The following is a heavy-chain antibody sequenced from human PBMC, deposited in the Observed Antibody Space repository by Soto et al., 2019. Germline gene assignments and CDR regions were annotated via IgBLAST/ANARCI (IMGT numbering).Heavy chain of an antibody. J-gene: IGHJ4*02. V-gene: IGHV3-33*01. CDR3: ARDGHDYDIDY. D-gene: IGHD3-16*01. CDR1: GFTFSSYG. CDR2: IWYDGSNK. Sequence: QVQLVESGGGVVQPGRSLRLSCAASGFTFSSYGMHWVRQAPGKGLGWVAVIWYDGSNKYYADSVKGRFTISRDNSKNTLYLQMSSMSAEATAIYYCARDGHDYDIDYWGQGTLVTVSS.